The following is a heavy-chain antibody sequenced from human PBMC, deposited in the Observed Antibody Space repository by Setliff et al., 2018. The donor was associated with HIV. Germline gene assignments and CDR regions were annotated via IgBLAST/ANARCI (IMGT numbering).Heavy chain of an antibody. Sequence: GGSLRLSCAASGFAFSSFAMTWVRQGPGKGPEWVSTIAYIGTYYADSVRGRSTISRDNTKNTLHLQMNSLRAEDTAIYYCVKGLFLLDIWGQGAMVTVSS. CDR3: VKGLFLLDI. CDR1: GFAFSSFA. V-gene: IGHV3-23*01. CDR2: IAYIGT. J-gene: IGHJ3*02.